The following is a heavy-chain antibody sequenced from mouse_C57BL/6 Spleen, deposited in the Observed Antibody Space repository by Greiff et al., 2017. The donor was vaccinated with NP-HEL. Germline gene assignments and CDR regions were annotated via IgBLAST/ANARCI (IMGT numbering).Heavy chain of an antibody. V-gene: IGHV5S21*01. J-gene: IGHJ2*01. Sequence: EVQLVESGEGLAKPGASLKLSCAASGFTFSSYAMSWVRQTPEQRLEWVAYISRGGDYIYYADTVKGRSTISRDNARNTLYLQMSSLKSEDTAVYYCARESYYSNRFAYWGQGTTLTVSS. CDR1: GFTFSSYA. D-gene: IGHD2-5*01. CDR2: ISRGGDYI. CDR3: ARESYYSNRFAY.